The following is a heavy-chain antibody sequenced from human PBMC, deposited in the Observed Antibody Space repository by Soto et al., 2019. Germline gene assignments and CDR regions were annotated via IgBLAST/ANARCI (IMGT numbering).Heavy chain of an antibody. CDR2: ISGSGGST. J-gene: IGHJ4*02. CDR3: ARDSRDFGSGSYTPLFDY. Sequence: GGSLRLSCAASGFTFSSYAMSWVRQAPGKGLEWVSTISGSGGSTYYADSVKGRFTISRDNSKNTLYLQMNSLRAEDTAVYYCARDSRDFGSGSYTPLFDYWGQGALVTVSS. CDR1: GFTFSSYA. D-gene: IGHD3-10*01. V-gene: IGHV3-23*01.